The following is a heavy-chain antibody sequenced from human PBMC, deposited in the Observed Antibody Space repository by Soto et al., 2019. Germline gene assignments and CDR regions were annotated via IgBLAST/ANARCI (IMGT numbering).Heavy chain of an antibody. V-gene: IGHV4-59*01. CDR1: GGSISSYY. CDR2: IYYSGST. D-gene: IGHD3-10*01. Sequence: SETLSLTCTVSGGSISSYYWSWIRQPPGKGLEWIGYIYYSGSTNYNPSLKSRVTISVDTSKNQFSLKLSSVTAADTAVYYCASITMVRGVMPHFDYWGQGTLVTVSS. CDR3: ASITMVRGVMPHFDY. J-gene: IGHJ4*02.